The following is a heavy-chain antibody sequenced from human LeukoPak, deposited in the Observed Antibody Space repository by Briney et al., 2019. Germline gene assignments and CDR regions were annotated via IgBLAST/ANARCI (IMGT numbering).Heavy chain of an antibody. CDR2: IYYSGST. CDR3: ARESRFLKWLGHWFDP. CDR1: GGSISSGDYY. D-gene: IGHD3-3*01. J-gene: IGHJ5*02. Sequence: PSQTLSLTCTVSGGSISSGDYYWSWIRQPPGKGLEWIGYIYYSGSTYYNPSLKSRVTISVDTSKNQFSLKLSPVTAADTAVYYCARESRFLKWLGHWFDPWGQGTLVTVSS. V-gene: IGHV4-30-4*08.